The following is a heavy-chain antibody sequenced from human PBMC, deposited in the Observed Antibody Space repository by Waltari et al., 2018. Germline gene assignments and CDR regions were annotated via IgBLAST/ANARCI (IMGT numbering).Heavy chain of an antibody. Sequence: QVQLQESGPGLVKSSETLSLTCTVSGGSIGRNTFYWAWIRQPPGKRMEWMASINYSGSTYYMPSLKSRVTISVDTSRNQLSLRLTSVTAADTAVYFCVREWSSSSSWFDPRGQGTLVTVSS. V-gene: IGHV4-39*07. CDR3: VREWSSSSSWFDP. D-gene: IGHD6-6*01. CDR2: INYSGST. CDR1: GGSIGRNTFY. J-gene: IGHJ5*02.